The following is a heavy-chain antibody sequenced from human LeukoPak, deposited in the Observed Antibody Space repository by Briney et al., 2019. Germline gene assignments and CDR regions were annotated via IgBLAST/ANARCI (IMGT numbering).Heavy chain of an antibody. CDR2: INSNGAVI. V-gene: IGHV3-48*01. D-gene: IGHD4-17*01. Sequence: GGSLRLSCAVSGFTVSSNHMSWVRRAPGKGLEWLSHINSNGAVISYADSVKGRFTISRDTAKSSLYLQMNSLKIEDTAIYFCARDPDGDYDFDYWGQGTLVTVSS. J-gene: IGHJ4*02. CDR3: ARDPDGDYDFDY. CDR1: GFTVSSNH.